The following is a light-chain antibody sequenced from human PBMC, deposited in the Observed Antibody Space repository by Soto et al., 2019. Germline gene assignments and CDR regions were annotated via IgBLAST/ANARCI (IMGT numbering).Light chain of an antibody. Sequence: ELVMTQSPATLSLSPGERATLSCRASQSVATNLAWYQQKPGQAPKLLIFGISARADGVPARFSGSGSETDFTLTISSLQSEDFAVYYCQQYNNWPPYQTFGQGTKVEMK. CDR2: GIS. J-gene: IGKJ1*01. CDR1: QSVATN. CDR3: QQYNNWPPYQT. V-gene: IGKV3-15*01.